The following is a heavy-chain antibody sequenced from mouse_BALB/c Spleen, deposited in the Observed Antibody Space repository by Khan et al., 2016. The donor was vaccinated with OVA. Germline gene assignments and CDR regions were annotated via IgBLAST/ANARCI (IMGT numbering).Heavy chain of an antibody. CDR3: ADHLTGSFAY. D-gene: IGHD4-1*01. Sequence: EVQRVESGGDLVKPGGSLKLSCAASGFTFSSYSMSWVRQTPDKRLEWVASISSGGDYTYYPDSVKGRFTISRDNAKNTLYLQMSDLKSEDTAMYYCADHLTGSFAYGDQGTLVTVSA. CDR2: ISSGGDYT. J-gene: IGHJ3*01. CDR1: GFTFSSYS. V-gene: IGHV5-6*01.